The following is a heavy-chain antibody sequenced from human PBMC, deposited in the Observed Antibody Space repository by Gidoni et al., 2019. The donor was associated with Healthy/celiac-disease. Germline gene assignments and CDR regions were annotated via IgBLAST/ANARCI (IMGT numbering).Heavy chain of an antibody. J-gene: IGHJ4*02. CDR2: ISSSSSYT. CDR1: GFTFSDYY. V-gene: IGHV3-11*03. Sequence: VTLLESGGGVVRPGGSLRLSCAASGFTFSDYYMSWIRQEPGKGLEWVSYISSSSSYTNYADSAKGRFTIYRDNAKNSLYLQMNSLIAEETAVYYCARTRLRCYYFDYWGQGTLVTVSS. D-gene: IGHD4-17*01. CDR3: ARTRLRCYYFDY.